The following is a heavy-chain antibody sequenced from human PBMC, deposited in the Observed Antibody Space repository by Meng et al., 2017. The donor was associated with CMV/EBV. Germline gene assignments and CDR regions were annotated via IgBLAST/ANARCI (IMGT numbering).Heavy chain of an antibody. D-gene: IGHD3-10*01. V-gene: IGHV3-30-3*01. Sequence: GGSLRLSCAASGFTFSSYAMHWVRQAPGKGLEWVAVISYDGSNKYYADSVKGRFTISRDNSKNTLYLQMNSLRAEDTAVYYCARGYYGSGTDGFDYWGQGTLVTVSS. CDR1: GFTFSSYA. CDR3: ARGYYGSGTDGFDY. J-gene: IGHJ4*02. CDR2: ISYDGSNK.